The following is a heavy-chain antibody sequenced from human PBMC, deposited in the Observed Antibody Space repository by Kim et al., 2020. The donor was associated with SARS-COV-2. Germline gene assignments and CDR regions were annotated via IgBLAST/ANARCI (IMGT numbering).Heavy chain of an antibody. Sequence: ASVKVSCKASGYTFTSYYMHWVRQAPGQGLEWMGIINPSGGSTSYAQKFQGRVTMTRDTSTSTVYMELSSLRSEDTAVYYCARGASITMIVVVTDNWFDPWGQGTLVTVSS. D-gene: IGHD3-22*01. CDR2: INPSGGST. J-gene: IGHJ5*02. CDR3: ARGASITMIVVVTDNWFDP. V-gene: IGHV1-46*01. CDR1: GYTFTSYY.